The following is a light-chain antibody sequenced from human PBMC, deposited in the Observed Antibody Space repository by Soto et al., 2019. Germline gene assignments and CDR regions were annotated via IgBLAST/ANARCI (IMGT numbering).Light chain of an antibody. CDR3: GTWDSSLSAVV. V-gene: IGLV1-51*01. Sequence: QSVLTQPPSVSAAPGQKVTISCSGGSSNIGNNYVSWYQQLPGTAPKLLIYDNDKRPSGIPDRFSGSQSGTSATLGITGLQTGDEADYYCGTWDSSLSAVVFGGGTKLTVL. CDR2: DND. CDR1: SSNIGNNY. J-gene: IGLJ2*01.